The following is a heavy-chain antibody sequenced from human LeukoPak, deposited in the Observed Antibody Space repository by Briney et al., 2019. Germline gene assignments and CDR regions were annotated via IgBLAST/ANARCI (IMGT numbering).Heavy chain of an antibody. D-gene: IGHD3-22*01. V-gene: IGHV3-48*04. CDR3: ARASHHYYDSSGYYFRAYYFDY. CDR1: GFIFSTYN. Sequence: GGSLRLSCATSGFIFSTYNMNWVRQAPGKGLEWVSYISSSGSTIYYADSVKGRFTISRDNAKNSLYLQMNSLRAEDTAVYYCARASHHYYDSSGYYFRAYYFDYWGQGTLVTVSS. CDR2: ISSSGSTI. J-gene: IGHJ4*02.